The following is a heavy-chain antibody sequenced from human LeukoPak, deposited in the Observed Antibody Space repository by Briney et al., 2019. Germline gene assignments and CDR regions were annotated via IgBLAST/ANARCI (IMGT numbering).Heavy chain of an antibody. CDR1: GGAINNYL. J-gene: IGHJ4*02. CDR3: ARDCGSGSYSGCWCY. D-gene: IGHD3-10*01. CDR2: IYYSGST. V-gene: IGHV4-59*01. Sequence: SETLSLTCTVSGGAINNYLWSWIRQPPGKGLEWIGFIYYSGSTTYNPSLKSRVTISVDTSKNQFSLKLSSVTAADTAVYYCARDCGSGSYSGCWCYWGQGTLVTVSS.